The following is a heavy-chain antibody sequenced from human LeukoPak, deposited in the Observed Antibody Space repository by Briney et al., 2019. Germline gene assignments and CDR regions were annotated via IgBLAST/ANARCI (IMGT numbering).Heavy chain of an antibody. D-gene: IGHD6-6*01. V-gene: IGHV3-48*02. CDR3: ARSANPGVHDFDP. Sequence: GGSLRLSCAASGFTFSSYAMAWVRQTPGKGLEWLSYVSSSSKINYADSVKGRFTISRDNAKNSLYLQMNSLRDEDTAVYYCARSANPGVHDFDPWGQGTLVTVSS. CDR1: GFTFSSYA. CDR2: VSSSSKI. J-gene: IGHJ5*02.